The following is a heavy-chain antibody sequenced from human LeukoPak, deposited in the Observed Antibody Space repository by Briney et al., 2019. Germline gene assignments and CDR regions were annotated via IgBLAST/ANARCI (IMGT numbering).Heavy chain of an antibody. J-gene: IGHJ3*02. CDR2: IYTSGST. CDR1: GGSISSYY. CDR3: ARDPTMTPSGDAFDI. D-gene: IGHD3-22*01. V-gene: IGHV4-4*07. Sequence: SETLSLTCTVSGGSISSYYWSWIRQPAGKGLEWIGRIYTSGSTNYNPSLKSRVTMSVDTSKNQLSLKLSSATAADTAVYYCARDPTMTPSGDAFDIWGQGTMVTVSS.